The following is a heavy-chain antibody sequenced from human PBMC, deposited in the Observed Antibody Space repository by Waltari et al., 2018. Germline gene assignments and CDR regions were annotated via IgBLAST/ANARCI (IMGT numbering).Heavy chain of an antibody. D-gene: IGHD4-17*01. CDR1: GYTFTGSY. V-gene: IGHV1-2*06. J-gene: IGHJ4*02. Sequence: QVQLVQSGAEVKKPGASVKVSCKASGYTFTGSYMPGVRQAPGQGLEWMGRVNPNSGGTNYAQKFQGRVTMTRDTSISTAYMELSRLRSDDTAVYYCAALRPRGLGYWGQGTLVTVSS. CDR2: VNPNSGGT. CDR3: AALRPRGLGY.